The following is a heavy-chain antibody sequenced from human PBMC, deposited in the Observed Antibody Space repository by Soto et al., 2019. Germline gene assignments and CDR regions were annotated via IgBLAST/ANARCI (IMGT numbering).Heavy chain of an antibody. Sequence: GGSLRLSCTASGFTFGDYAMSWFRQAPGKGLEWVGFIRSKAYGGTTEYAASVKGRFTISRDDSKSIAYLQMNSLKTEDTAVYYCTRDRLGYCSGGSCRNYYYGVDVWGQGTTVTVSS. CDR1: GFTFGDYA. J-gene: IGHJ6*02. D-gene: IGHD2-15*01. V-gene: IGHV3-49*03. CDR2: IRSKAYGGTT. CDR3: TRDRLGYCSGGSCRNYYYGVDV.